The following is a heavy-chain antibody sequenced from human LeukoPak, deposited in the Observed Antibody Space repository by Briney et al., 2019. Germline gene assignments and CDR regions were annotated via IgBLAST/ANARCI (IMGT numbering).Heavy chain of an antibody. D-gene: IGHD4-17*01. CDR2: LSGSGGST. CDR3: ARPFGDYPHATFDH. V-gene: IGHV3-23*01. Sequence: GGSLRLSCAASGFTFRSYAMSWVRQAPGKGLEWVSTLSGSGGSTYYADSVKGRFTISRDNSKNTLHLQMNSLRAEDTAVYYCARPFGDYPHATFDHWGQGTLVTVSS. J-gene: IGHJ4*02. CDR1: GFTFRSYA.